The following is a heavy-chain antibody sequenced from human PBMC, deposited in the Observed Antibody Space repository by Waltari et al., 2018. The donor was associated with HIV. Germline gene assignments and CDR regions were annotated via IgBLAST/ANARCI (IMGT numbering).Heavy chain of an antibody. Sequence: QVQLQQWGAGLLKPSETLSLICAVYGGSFSGYYWTWIRQPPGKGLEWIGETNDRGSTNYIPSPKGRVTMSIDTAKNEFSLKLSSVTAADTAVYYCARERPMWNYGPGVKYMDVWGQGTTVTVSS. V-gene: IGHV4-34*01. CDR3: ARERPMWNYGPGVKYMDV. CDR1: GGSFSGYY. D-gene: IGHD1-7*01. J-gene: IGHJ6*03. CDR2: TNDRGST.